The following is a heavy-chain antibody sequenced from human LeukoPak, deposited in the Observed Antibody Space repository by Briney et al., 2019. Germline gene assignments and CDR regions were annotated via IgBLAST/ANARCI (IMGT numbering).Heavy chain of an antibody. D-gene: IGHD4-17*01. CDR2: IYYSGST. V-gene: IGHV4-39*01. J-gene: IGHJ4*02. CDR3: ARLTGGYGDNRSVTPY. Sequence: PSETLSLTCTVSGGPVSSSSYYWGWIRQPPGKGREWIGSIYYSGSTYYNPSLKSRVTISVDTSKYQFSLKLSSVTAADTAVYYCARLTGGYGDNRSVTPYWGQGTLVTVSS. CDR1: GGPVSSSSYY.